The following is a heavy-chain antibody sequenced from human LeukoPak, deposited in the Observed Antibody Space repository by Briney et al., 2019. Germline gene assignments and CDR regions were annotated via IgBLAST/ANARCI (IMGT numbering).Heavy chain of an antibody. CDR1: GYTFTGYY. CDR3: ARGRVPAASRGYYMDV. D-gene: IGHD2-2*01. J-gene: IGHJ6*03. Sequence: ASVKVSCKASGYTFTGYYMHWVRQAPGQGLEWMGWINPNSGGTNYAQKFQGRVTMTRDTSISTAYMELSRLRSDDTAVYYCARGRVPAASRGYYMDVWGKGTTVTVSS. CDR2: INPNSGGT. V-gene: IGHV1-2*02.